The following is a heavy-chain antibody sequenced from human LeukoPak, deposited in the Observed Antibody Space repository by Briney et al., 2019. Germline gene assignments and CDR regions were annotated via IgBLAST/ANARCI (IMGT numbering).Heavy chain of an antibody. D-gene: IGHD3/OR15-3a*01. V-gene: IGHV3-11*04. J-gene: IGHJ5*01. Sequence: GGSLRLSCEASGFSFSNYFISWIRQAPGKGLEWVGYITNSGRSTSYADAVKGRFTISRDNAKKSVYLEMTDLRVEDNAVYYWAREARGNYYFFASWGRGTL. CDR2: ITNSGRST. CDR1: GFSFSNYF. CDR3: AREARGNYYFFAS.